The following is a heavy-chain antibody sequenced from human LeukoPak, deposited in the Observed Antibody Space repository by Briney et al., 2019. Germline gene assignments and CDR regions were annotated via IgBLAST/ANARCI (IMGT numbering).Heavy chain of an antibody. CDR1: GGSISSGGYY. V-gene: IGHV4-61*08. CDR2: IYYSGSVST. CDR3: ARHPPHSSGGAFDI. J-gene: IGHJ3*02. Sequence: PSQTLSLTCTVSGGSISSGGYYWRWIRQPPGKGLEYNGYIYYSGSVSTNYNPALKNRLTISGDTYMNQFSLMLSSLTAADTAIYYCARHPPHSSGGAFDIWGQGTMVTVSS. D-gene: IGHD6-19*01.